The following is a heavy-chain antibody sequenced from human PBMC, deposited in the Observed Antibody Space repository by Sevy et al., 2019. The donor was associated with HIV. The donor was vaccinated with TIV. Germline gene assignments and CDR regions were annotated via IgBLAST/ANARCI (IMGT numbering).Heavy chain of an antibody. J-gene: IGHJ4*02. V-gene: IGHV3-30-3*01. Sequence: GGSLRLSCAASGFTFSSYAMHWVRQAPGKGLEWVAVISYDGSNKYYADSVKGRFTISRDNSKNTLYLQMNSLRAEDRAVYYCARDSLGYCSGGSCSDFDYWGQGTLVTVSS. D-gene: IGHD2-15*01. CDR1: GFTFSSYA. CDR2: ISYDGSNK. CDR3: ARDSLGYCSGGSCSDFDY.